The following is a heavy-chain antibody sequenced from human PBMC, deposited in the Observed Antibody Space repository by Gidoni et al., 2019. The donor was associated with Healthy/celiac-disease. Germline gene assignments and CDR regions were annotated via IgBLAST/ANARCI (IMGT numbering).Heavy chain of an antibody. J-gene: IGHJ3*02. CDR2: IWYDGSNK. CDR3: ARGRMRELLGRPHHELDAFDI. V-gene: IGHV3-33*01. CDR1: GFTFSSYG. Sequence: QVQLVESGGGVVQPGRSLRLSCAASGFTFSSYGMHWVRQAPGKGLAWVAVIWYDGSNKYYADSVKGRFTISRDNSKNTLYLQMNSLRAEDTAVYYCARGRMRELLGRPHHELDAFDIWGQGTMVTVSS. D-gene: IGHD1-26*01.